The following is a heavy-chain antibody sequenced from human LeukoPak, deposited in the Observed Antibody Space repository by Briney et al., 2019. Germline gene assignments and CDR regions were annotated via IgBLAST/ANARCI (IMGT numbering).Heavy chain of an antibody. Sequence: GGALRLSCAASLFTFSSYGMHWVRPAPGKGLERVAVIWYDGSNKYYADSVKGRFTISRDNSKNTLFLQMNSLRAEDTAVYYCARDPDDYGDYSYFDYWGQGTLVTVSS. CDR1: LFTFSSYG. V-gene: IGHV3-33*01. J-gene: IGHJ4*02. CDR2: IWYDGSNK. CDR3: ARDPDDYGDYSYFDY. D-gene: IGHD4-17*01.